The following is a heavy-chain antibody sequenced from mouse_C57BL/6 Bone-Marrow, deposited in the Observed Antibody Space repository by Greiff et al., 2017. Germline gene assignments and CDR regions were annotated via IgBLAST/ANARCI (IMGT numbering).Heavy chain of an antibody. CDR3: ARRSDPYDYDGYYFDY. Sequence: QVQLQQSGPGLVQPSQSLSITCTVSGFSLTSYGVHWVRQSPGKGLEWLGVIWSGGSTDYNAAFISRLSISKDNSKSQVFFKMNSLQADDTATYYCARRSDPYDYDGYYFDYWGQGTTLTVSS. CDR2: IWSGGST. D-gene: IGHD2-4*01. V-gene: IGHV2-2*01. CDR1: GFSLTSYG. J-gene: IGHJ2*01.